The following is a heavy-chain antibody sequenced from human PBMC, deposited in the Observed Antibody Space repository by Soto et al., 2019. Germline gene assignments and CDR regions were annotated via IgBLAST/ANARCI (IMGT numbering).Heavy chain of an antibody. V-gene: IGHV3-33*01. D-gene: IGHD2-21*02. CDR2: IWYDGSNK. CDR3: ARDIESYCGGDCYSGDAFDI. CDR1: GFTFSSYG. J-gene: IGHJ3*02. Sequence: GGSLRLSCAASGFTFSSYGMHWVRQAPGKGLEWVAVIWYDGSNKYYADSVKGRFTISRDNSKNTLFLQMNSLRAEDTAVYYFARDIESYCGGDCYSGDAFDIWGQGTMVTVSS.